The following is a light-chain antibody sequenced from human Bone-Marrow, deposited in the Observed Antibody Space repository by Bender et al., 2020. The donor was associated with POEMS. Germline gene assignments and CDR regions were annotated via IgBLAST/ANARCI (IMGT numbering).Light chain of an antibody. V-gene: IGLV2-14*03. CDR2: DVS. CDR1: SRDVVGYNY. CDR3: SSYTSSSSSVV. J-gene: IGLJ2*01. Sequence: QFALTQPASVSGSPGQSITIPCPGSSRDVVGYNYVSWYQQHPGKAPKLMIYDVSNRPSGVSNRFSGSKSGNTASLTISGLQAEDEADYYCSSYTSSSSSVVFGGGTKVTV.